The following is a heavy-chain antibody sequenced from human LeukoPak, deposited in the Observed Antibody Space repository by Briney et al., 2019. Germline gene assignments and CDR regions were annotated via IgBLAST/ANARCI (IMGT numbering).Heavy chain of an antibody. CDR2: IIPIFGIA. CDR3: AGDGTRIGGNSPTGFDP. Sequence: PVKVSCKASGGTFSNYAISWVRQAPGQGLEWMGRIIPIFGIANYAQKFQGRVTITADKSTSTAYMELSSLRSEDTAVYFCAGDGTRIGGNSPTGFDPWGLGTLVTVSS. V-gene: IGHV1-69*04. J-gene: IGHJ5*02. CDR1: GGTFSNYA. D-gene: IGHD5-18*01.